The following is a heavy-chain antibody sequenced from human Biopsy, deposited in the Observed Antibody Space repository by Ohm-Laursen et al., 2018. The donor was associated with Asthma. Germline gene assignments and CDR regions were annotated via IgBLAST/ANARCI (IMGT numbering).Heavy chain of an antibody. D-gene: IGHD1-26*01. CDR3: AKELFPGWELRRGPDS. J-gene: IGHJ4*02. Sequence: SLRLSCAASGLTIRNYGMHWVRQAPGKGLEWVAVISFDGSNEDYADSVKGRFTISRDNSKNTLFLEMNSLRPEDTAVYYCAKELFPGWELRRGPDSWGQGTLVTVSS. CDR2: ISFDGSNE. CDR1: GLTIRNYG. V-gene: IGHV3-30*18.